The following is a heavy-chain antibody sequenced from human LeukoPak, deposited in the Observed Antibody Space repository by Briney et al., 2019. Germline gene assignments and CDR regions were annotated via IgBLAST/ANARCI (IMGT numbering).Heavy chain of an antibody. Sequence: ASVKVSCKASGYLFTDYYMQWVRQAPGQGLEWMGWIDPKSGGTDYAQKFQGRVTMTRDTSITTVYMELSRLRSDDTAAYYCARDRLSAALGGGWGQGTLVTVSS. CDR3: ARDRLSAALGGG. D-gene: IGHD3-16*01. CDR1: GYLFTDYY. V-gene: IGHV1-2*02. CDR2: IDPKSGGT. J-gene: IGHJ4*02.